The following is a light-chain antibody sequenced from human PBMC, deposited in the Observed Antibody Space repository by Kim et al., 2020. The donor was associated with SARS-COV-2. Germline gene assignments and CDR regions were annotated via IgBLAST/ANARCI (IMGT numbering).Light chain of an antibody. CDR1: RCNGGAGYD. CDR2: GNS. V-gene: IGLV1-40*01. Sequence: GQGGTGGGTGRRCNGGAGYDVHWYHQLPGTAPKLLIFGNSNRPSGVPDRFSGSKSGTSASLAVTGLQAEDEAVYYCQSFDNNLNWVFGGGTQLTVL. J-gene: IGLJ3*02. CDR3: QSFDNNLNWV.